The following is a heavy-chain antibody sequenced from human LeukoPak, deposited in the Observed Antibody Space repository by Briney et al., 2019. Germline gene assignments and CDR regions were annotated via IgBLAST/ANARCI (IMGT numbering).Heavy chain of an antibody. J-gene: IGHJ4*02. D-gene: IGHD3-10*01. CDR1: GFTFSSYS. CDR3: ARGRGSGSYYSFHY. Sequence: PGGSLRLSCAASGFTFSSYSMNWVRQAPGEGLEWVSSISSSSSYIYYADSVKGRFTISRDNAKNSLYLQMNSLRAEDTAVYYCARGRGSGSYYSFHYWGQGTLDTVSS. CDR2: ISSSSSYI. V-gene: IGHV3-21*01.